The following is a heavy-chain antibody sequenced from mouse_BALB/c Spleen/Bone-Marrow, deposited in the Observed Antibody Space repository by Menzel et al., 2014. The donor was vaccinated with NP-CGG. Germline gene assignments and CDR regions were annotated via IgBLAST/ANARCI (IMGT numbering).Heavy chain of an antibody. Sequence: EVQVVESGGGLVQPGGSLKLSCAASGITFSNYGMSWIRQTPGKRLELVATINGNGGSSYYPDSVKGRFTISRDNAKNTLYLQMSSLKSEDTAMYYCARVAYYNVYFDYWGQGTTLTVSS. CDR1: GITFSNYG. CDR3: ARVAYYNVYFDY. D-gene: IGHD2-12*01. J-gene: IGHJ2*01. CDR2: INGNGGSS. V-gene: IGHV5-6-3*01.